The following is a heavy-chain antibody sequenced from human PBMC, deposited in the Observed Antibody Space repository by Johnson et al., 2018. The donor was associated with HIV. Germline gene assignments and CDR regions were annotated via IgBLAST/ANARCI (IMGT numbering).Heavy chain of an antibody. CDR1: GFTFDDYA. D-gene: IGHD1-20*01. J-gene: IGHJ3*02. Sequence: VQLVESGGGLVQPGRSMRLSCAASGFTFDDYAMHWVRQAPGKGLEWVSGISWNSGSIGYVDSVKVRFTISRDNAKNSLYLQMNSLRAEDTAVYYCARAEGLTGRNAFDIWGQGTMVAVSS. CDR2: ISWNSGSI. V-gene: IGHV3-9*01. CDR3: ARAEGLTGRNAFDI.